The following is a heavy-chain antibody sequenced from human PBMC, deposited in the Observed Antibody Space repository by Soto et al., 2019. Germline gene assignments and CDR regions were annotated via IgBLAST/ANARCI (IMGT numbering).Heavy chain of an antibody. CDR1: GFTFSDYY. V-gene: IGHV3-11*01. J-gene: IGHJ4*02. CDR3: ASRRAVSWVAGYYFDY. D-gene: IGHD6-19*01. CDR2: ISSSGSTI. Sequence: GGSLRLSCAASGFTFSDYYMSWIRQAPGKGLEWVSYISSSGSTIYYADSVKGRFTISRDNAKNSLYLQMNSLRAEDTAVYYCASRRAVSWVAGYYFDYWGQGTLVTVSS.